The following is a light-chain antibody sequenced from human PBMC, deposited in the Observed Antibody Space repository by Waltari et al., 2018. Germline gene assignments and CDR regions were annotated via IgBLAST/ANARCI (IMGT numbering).Light chain of an antibody. J-gene: IGLJ3*02. CDR1: SSNIGAGYA. Sequence: QSVLTQPPSVSGAPGQRVTISCTGSSSNIGAGYAVHWYQHLPRTAPKLLIYGNTNRPSGVPDQFSGSKSGTSASLVITGLQAEDEANYYCQSYDTRLGAWVFGGGTKLTVL. CDR2: GNT. V-gene: IGLV1-40*01. CDR3: QSYDTRLGAWV.